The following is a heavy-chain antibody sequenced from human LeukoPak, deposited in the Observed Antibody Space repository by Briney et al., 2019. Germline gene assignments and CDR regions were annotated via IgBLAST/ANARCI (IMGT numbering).Heavy chain of an antibody. Sequence: PGGSLRLSCAASRFTFSNYAMSWVRQAPGKGLEWVSAISDSGGSTYYADSVKGRFTISRDNSKNTLYLQMNSLRAEDTAVYYCARGGAYGSGSYFDYWGQGTLVTVSS. CDR3: ARGGAYGSGSYFDY. D-gene: IGHD3-10*01. J-gene: IGHJ4*02. V-gene: IGHV3-23*01. CDR2: ISDSGGST. CDR1: RFTFSNYA.